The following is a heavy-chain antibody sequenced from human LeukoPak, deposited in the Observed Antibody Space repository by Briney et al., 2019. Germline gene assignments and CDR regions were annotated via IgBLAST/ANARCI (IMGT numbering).Heavy chain of an antibody. CDR2: ISYDGSNK. D-gene: IGHD2-15*01. J-gene: IGHJ4*02. CDR1: GFTFSSYA. Sequence: GGSLRLSCAASGFTFSSYAMHWVRQAPGKGLEWVAVISYDGSNKYYADSVKGRFTISRDNSKNTLYLQMNSLRAEDTAVYYCANVVYCSGGSCYHKQSDYWGQGTLVTVSS. V-gene: IGHV3-30*04. CDR3: ANVVYCSGGSCYHKQSDY.